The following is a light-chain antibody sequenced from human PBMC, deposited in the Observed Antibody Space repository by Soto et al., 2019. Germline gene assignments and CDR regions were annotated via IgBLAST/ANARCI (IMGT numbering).Light chain of an antibody. CDR3: QESYSSLWGT. CDR2: GAS. V-gene: IGKV1-39*01. Sequence: DIQMTQSPSSLSASVGDRVTITCQTSQNVNTYLNWYQQKPGKAPKLLIYGASNLRSGVPLRFSGSGSGTDFTLTIRSLEPEDFATYYCQESYSSLWGTCGQGTKGDIK. CDR1: QNVNTY. J-gene: IGKJ1*01.